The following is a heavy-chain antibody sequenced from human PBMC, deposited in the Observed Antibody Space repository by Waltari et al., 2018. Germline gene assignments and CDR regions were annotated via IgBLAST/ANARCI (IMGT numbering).Heavy chain of an antibody. V-gene: IGHV2-5*02. CDR3: AKGPTTLDY. J-gene: IGHJ4*02. Sequence: QITLKESGPTLVKPAQTLTLTCSFPGFSITSSGVAINWVRQPPGQALEWLALIYGDDTERYSPSVRDRVTVTRDASKNQVIFTMTNINPVDTATYYCAKGPTTLDYWGPGTLVTVSS. D-gene: IGHD1-1*01. CDR2: IYGDDTE. CDR1: GFSITSSGVA.